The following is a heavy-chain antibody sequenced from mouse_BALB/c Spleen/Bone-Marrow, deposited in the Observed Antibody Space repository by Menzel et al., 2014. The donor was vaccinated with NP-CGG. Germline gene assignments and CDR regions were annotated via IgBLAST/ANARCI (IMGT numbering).Heavy chain of an antibody. D-gene: IGHD4-1*01. CDR3: VRGTGWYFDV. Sequence: VQRVESGAELVMPGASVKMSCKASGYTFTDYWMHWVKQRPGQGLEWIGAIDTSDSYTSYNQKFKGKATLTVDESSSTAYMQLSSLTSEDSAVYYCVRGTGWYFDVWGAGTTVTVSS. CDR1: GYTFTDYW. V-gene: IGHV1-69*01. CDR2: IDTSDSYT. J-gene: IGHJ1*01.